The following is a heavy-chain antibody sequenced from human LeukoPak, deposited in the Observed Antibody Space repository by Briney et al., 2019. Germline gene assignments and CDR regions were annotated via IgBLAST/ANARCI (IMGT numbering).Heavy chain of an antibody. V-gene: IGHV4-39*07. Sequence: SETLSLTCTVSGGSISSSSYYWSWIRQPPGKGLEWIGEINHSGSTNYNPSLKSRVTISVDTSKNQFSLKLSSVTAADTAVYYCARGGWELPYDAFDIWGQGTMVTVSS. CDR2: INHSGST. D-gene: IGHD1-26*01. CDR3: ARGGWELPYDAFDI. CDR1: GGSISSSSYY. J-gene: IGHJ3*02.